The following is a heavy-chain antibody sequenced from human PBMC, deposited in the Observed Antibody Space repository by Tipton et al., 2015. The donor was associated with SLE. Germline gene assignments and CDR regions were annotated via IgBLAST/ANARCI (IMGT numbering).Heavy chain of an antibody. CDR3: ARDGDWGKNAFDI. CDR1: AYTFTGYY. Sequence: QLVQSGAEVKKPGASVKVSCEASAYTFTGYYIHWVRQAPGQGLEWVGWINPNTGGTDYAQNFQGRVTMIRDTSISTAYMELSRLRSDDTAVYYCARDGDWGKNAFDIWGQGTMVTVSS. D-gene: IGHD7-27*01. CDR2: INPNTGGT. V-gene: IGHV1-2*02. J-gene: IGHJ3*02.